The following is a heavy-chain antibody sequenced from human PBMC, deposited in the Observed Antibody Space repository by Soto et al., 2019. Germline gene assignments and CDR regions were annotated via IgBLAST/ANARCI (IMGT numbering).Heavy chain of an antibody. V-gene: IGHV3-23*01. CDR1: GFTFSTYT. Sequence: PGGSLRLSCAAAGFTFSTYTMSWVRQAPGKGPEWVAGFYGGGSTSTFYADSVKGRFTISRDNSKNMLFLQMNSLRAEDTAVYYCTKDRHPDGIWSLDCWGQGTLVTVSS. CDR2: FYGGGSTST. D-gene: IGHD3-3*01. J-gene: IGHJ4*02. CDR3: TKDRHPDGIWSLDC.